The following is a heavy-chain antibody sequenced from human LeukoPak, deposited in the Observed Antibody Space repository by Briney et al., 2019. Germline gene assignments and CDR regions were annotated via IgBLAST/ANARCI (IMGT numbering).Heavy chain of an antibody. Sequence: ASVKVSCKASGYTFTSYGIRWVRQAPGQGLEWMGWISAYNGNTNYAQKLQGRVTMTTDTSTSTAYMELRSLRSDDTAVYYCARDGLQRWLQFGGHFDYWGQGTLVTVSS. CDR1: GYTFTSYG. D-gene: IGHD5-12*01. V-gene: IGHV1-18*01. J-gene: IGHJ4*02. CDR2: ISAYNGNT. CDR3: ARDGLQRWLQFGGHFDY.